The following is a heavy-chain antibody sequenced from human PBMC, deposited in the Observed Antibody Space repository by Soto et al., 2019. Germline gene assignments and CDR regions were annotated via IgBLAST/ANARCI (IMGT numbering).Heavy chain of an antibody. CDR2: ISGSGGST. CDR1: GFTFSSYA. J-gene: IGHJ6*02. D-gene: IGHD3-9*01. Sequence: GGSLRLSCAASGFTFSSYAMSWVRQAPGKGLEWVSAISGSGGSTYYADSVKGRFTISRDNSKNTLYLQMNSLRAEDTAVYYCAKDVLRYFDWLPNDPERCGMDVWGQGTTVTVSS. V-gene: IGHV3-23*01. CDR3: AKDVLRYFDWLPNDPERCGMDV.